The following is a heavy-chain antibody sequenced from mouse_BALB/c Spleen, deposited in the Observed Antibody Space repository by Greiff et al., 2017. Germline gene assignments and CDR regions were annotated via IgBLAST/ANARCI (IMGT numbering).Heavy chain of an antibody. D-gene: IGHD2-14*01. J-gene: IGHJ4*01. CDR1: GFTFSSYA. V-gene: IGHV5-9-4*01. CDR2: ISSGGSYT. CDR3: ARDYRYDGGAMDY. Sequence: EVQGVESGGGLVKPGGSLKLSCAASGFTFSSYAMSWVRQSPEKRLEWVAEISSGGSYTYYPDTVTGRFTISRDNAKNTLYLEMSSLRSEDTAMYYCARDYRYDGGAMDYWGQGTSVTVSS.